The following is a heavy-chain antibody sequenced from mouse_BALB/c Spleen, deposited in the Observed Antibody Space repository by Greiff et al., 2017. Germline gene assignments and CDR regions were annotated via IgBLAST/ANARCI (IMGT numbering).Heavy chain of an antibody. J-gene: IGHJ3*01. CDR1: GFTFSSYY. D-gene: IGHD2-4*01. V-gene: IGHV5-6-2*01. CDR3: ARRGDYDALAY. CDR2: INSNGGST. Sequence: EVMLVESGGGLVKLGGSLKLSCAASGFTFSSYYMSWVRQTPEKRLELVAAINSNGGSTYYPDTVKGRFTISRDNAKNTLYLQMSSLKSEDTALYYCARRGDYDALAYWGQGTLVTVSA.